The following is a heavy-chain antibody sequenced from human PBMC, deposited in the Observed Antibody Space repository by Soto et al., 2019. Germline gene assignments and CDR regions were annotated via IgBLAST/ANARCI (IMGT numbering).Heavy chain of an antibody. D-gene: IGHD6-13*01. CDR2: INHSGGT. Sequence: PSESLSLTFAVYGGSFSAYYWSWIREPPWNVLQRIGEINHSGGTSYNPSLKSRVTISVDTSKNQFSLKLSSVTAADTAVYYFARGRPSSSSSPHHPIEYYFDYWGQGTLVTASS. CDR3: ARGRPSSSSSPHHPIEYYFDY. V-gene: IGHV4-34*01. CDR1: GGSFSAYY. J-gene: IGHJ4*02.